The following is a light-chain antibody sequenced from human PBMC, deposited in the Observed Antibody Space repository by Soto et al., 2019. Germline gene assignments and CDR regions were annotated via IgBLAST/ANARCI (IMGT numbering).Light chain of an antibody. CDR2: KAS. CDR3: QQYNSYWT. Sequence: DIQMTQSPSTLSASVGDRVTITCRASQSISSWLAWYQQKPGKAPKLLMYKASSLESGVPSRFSGSGSGTEFTLTISCLQPDDFATYYCQQYNSYWTFGQGTKVEIK. CDR1: QSISSW. J-gene: IGKJ1*01. V-gene: IGKV1-5*03.